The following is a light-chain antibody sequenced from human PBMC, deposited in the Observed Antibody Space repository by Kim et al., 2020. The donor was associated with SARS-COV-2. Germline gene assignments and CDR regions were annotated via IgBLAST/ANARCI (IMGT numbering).Light chain of an antibody. Sequence: EIVMTQSPATQSVSPGDRATFSCRASQSVASNLAWYQQKAGQAPRLLIYGASDRATGIPARFRGSGSETKFTLTISSLQSEDSAIYFCQQYIKWPHTFGQGTKLEI. CDR2: GAS. CDR1: QSVASN. V-gene: IGKV3D-15*01. CDR3: QQYIKWPHT. J-gene: IGKJ2*01.